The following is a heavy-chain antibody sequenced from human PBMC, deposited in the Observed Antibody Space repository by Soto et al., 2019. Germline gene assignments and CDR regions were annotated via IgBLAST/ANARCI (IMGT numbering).Heavy chain of an antibody. CDR2: ISAYNGNT. CDR3: ARDRPPRGYSYGSHFDY. V-gene: IGHV1-18*01. Sequence: ASVEVSCRASGYTFTSYGSSWVRQAPGQGLEWMGWISAYNGNTNYAQKLQGRVTMTTDTSTSTAYMELRSLRSDDTAVYYCARDRPPRGYSYGSHFDYWGQGTQVTVSS. D-gene: IGHD5-18*01. J-gene: IGHJ4*02. CDR1: GYTFTSYG.